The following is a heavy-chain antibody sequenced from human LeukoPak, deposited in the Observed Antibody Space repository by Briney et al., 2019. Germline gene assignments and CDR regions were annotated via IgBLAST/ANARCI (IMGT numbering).Heavy chain of an antibody. Sequence: GGSLRLSCAASGLTFSMPPMDWVRQAPGKGLEWVSITYSGGETYYADSVKGRFSVPRDNSDNTLYLHLSSLRADDTALYYCVRVNILTGSDAFDVWGQGTLVTVSS. CDR3: VRVNILTGSDAFDV. CDR2: TYSGGET. D-gene: IGHD3-9*01. V-gene: IGHV3-66*01. CDR1: GLTFSMPP. J-gene: IGHJ3*01.